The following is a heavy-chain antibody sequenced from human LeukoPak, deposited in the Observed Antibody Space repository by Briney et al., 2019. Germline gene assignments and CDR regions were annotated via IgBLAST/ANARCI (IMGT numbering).Heavy chain of an antibody. CDR1: RFTFSNYW. Sequence: GGSLTLSCAASRFTFSNYWMTWVRQAPGKGLEWVANIKKDGSDKYYVDSVKGRFTISRDNTKNSLYLQMTSLRAEDTAVYYCARVYSYGYYFDYWGQGTLVTVSS. D-gene: IGHD5-18*01. CDR2: IKKDGSDK. V-gene: IGHV3-7*01. CDR3: ARVYSYGYYFDY. J-gene: IGHJ4*02.